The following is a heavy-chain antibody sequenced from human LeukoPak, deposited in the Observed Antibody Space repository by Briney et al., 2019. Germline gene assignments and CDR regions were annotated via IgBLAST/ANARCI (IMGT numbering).Heavy chain of an antibody. J-gene: IGHJ4*02. CDR1: GFTFSNYN. CDR2: ISSSSTYI. V-gene: IGHV3-21*01. CDR3: AKPSSGSSGWYPTFDY. D-gene: IGHD6-19*01. Sequence: GGSLRLSCAASGFTFSNYNMNWVRQAPGKGLEWVSSISSSSTYIYYADSLKGRFTISRDNAKSSLYLQMNSLRAEDTAVYYCAKPSSGSSGWYPTFDYWGQGTLVTVSS.